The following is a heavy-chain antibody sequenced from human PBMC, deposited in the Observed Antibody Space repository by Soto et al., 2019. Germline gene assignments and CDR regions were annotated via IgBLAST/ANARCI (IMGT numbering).Heavy chain of an antibody. D-gene: IGHD3-22*01. Sequence: ASVKVSCKAFGYTFNSHGISWVRQAPGQGLEWMGWINSYNGHTNYAQKLQGRVAMTTDTSASTAYLELRSLRSDDTAVYYCARWRSHYDSSEELEYWGQGTLVTVSS. CDR3: ARWRSHYDSSEELEY. CDR2: INSYNGHT. CDR1: GYTFNSHG. V-gene: IGHV1-18*04. J-gene: IGHJ4*02.